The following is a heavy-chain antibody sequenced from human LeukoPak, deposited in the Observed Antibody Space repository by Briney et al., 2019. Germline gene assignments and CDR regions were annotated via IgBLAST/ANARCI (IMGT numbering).Heavy chain of an antibody. V-gene: IGHV3-48*03. J-gene: IGHJ4*02. D-gene: IGHD3-10*01. CDR2: ISNSGFTI. CDR1: GFTFSSYE. CDR3: ASARLEVLWLQELDS. Sequence: PGGSLRLSCAASGFTFSSYEMSWVRQAPGKGLEWVSYISNSGFTIYYADSVKGRFTISRDNAKNSLYLLMNSLRAEDTAVYYCASARLEVLWLQELDSWGQGTLVTVSS.